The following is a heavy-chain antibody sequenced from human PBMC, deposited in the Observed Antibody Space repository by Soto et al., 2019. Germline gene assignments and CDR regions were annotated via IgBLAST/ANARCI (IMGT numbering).Heavy chain of an antibody. CDR3: ARNNDFWSGYYNWFDP. CDR1: GYTFTGYY. D-gene: IGHD3-3*01. V-gene: IGHV1-2*02. CDR2: INPNSGGT. Sequence: QVQLVQSGAEVKKPGASVKVSCKASGYTFTGYYMHWVRQAPGQGLEWMGWINPNSGGTNYAQKFQGSVTLTRDTSISTAYMELSRLRSDDTAVYYCARNNDFWSGYYNWFDPWGQGTLVTVSS. J-gene: IGHJ5*02.